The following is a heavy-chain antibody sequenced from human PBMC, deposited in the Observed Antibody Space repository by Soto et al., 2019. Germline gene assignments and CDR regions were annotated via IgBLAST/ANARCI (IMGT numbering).Heavy chain of an antibody. J-gene: IGHJ6*02. CDR3: ARASSIAAAKLPTVYYYYGMDV. CDR1: GYTFTSYG. Sequence: ASVKVSCKAPGYTFTSYGISWVRQAPGQGLEWMGWISAYNGNTNYAQKLQGRVTMTTDTSTSTAYMELRSLRSDDTAVYYCARASSIAAAKLPTVYYYYGMDVWGQGTTVTVSS. D-gene: IGHD6-6*01. V-gene: IGHV1-18*01. CDR2: ISAYNGNT.